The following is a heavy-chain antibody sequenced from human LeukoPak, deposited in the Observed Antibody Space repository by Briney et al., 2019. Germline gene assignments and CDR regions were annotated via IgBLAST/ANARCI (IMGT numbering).Heavy chain of an antibody. CDR2: IVVGSGNT. Sequence: SVQVSCKASGFTFTSSAVQWVRQARGQRLEWIGWIVVGSGNTNYAQKFQERVTITRDMSTSTAYMELSSLRCEDTAVYYCAADGDFWSGYSQGGDLWGRGTLVTVSS. V-gene: IGHV1-58*01. J-gene: IGHJ2*01. CDR1: GFTFTSSA. CDR3: AADGDFWSGYSQGGDL. D-gene: IGHD3-3*01.